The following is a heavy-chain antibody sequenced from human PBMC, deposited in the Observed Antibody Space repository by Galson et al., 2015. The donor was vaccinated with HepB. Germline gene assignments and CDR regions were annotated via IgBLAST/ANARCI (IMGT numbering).Heavy chain of an antibody. CDR3: AILAVAAPSTCDF. CDR2: ISAHNGAT. J-gene: IGHJ4*02. Sequence: SVKVSCKASGYSFTDFAITWVRQAPGQGLEWMGWISAHNGATNYAQKFQGRVTMTTDTSPTTVHMEMRSLRSDDTAIYYCAILAVAAPSTCDFWGQGTLVTVSS. CDR1: GYSFTDFA. D-gene: IGHD6-19*01. V-gene: IGHV1-18*04.